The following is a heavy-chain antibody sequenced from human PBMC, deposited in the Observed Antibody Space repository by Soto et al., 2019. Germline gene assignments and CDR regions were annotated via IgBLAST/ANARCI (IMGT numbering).Heavy chain of an antibody. CDR2: INTDASII. Sequence: PGGSLRLSCAASGFSFSSYEMNWVRQASGKGLEWISFINTDASIIHYADSVKGRFTISRDNAKNSLYLEMNSLRAEDTAVYYCARESEDLTSNFDYWGQGTLVTVSS. J-gene: IGHJ4*02. CDR3: ARESEDLTSNFDY. CDR1: GFSFSSYE. V-gene: IGHV3-48*03.